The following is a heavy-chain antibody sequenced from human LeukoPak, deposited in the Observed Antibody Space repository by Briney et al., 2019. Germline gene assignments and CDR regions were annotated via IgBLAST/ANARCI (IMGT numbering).Heavy chain of an antibody. CDR2: ISSSGSTI. CDR3: ASHKYSSSWYLRWFDP. Sequence: GGSLRLSCAASGFTFSDYYISWIRQAPGKGLEWVSYISSSGSTIYYADSVKGRFTISRDNAKNSLYLQMSSLRAEDTAVYYCASHKYSSSWYLRWFDPWGQGTLVTVSS. J-gene: IGHJ5*02. V-gene: IGHV3-11*01. D-gene: IGHD6-13*01. CDR1: GFTFSDYY.